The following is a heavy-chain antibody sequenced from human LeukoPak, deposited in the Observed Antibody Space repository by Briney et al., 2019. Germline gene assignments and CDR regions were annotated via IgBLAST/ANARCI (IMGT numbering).Heavy chain of an antibody. CDR2: ISYTGST. D-gene: IGHD3-10*01. CDR1: GSSISPYF. J-gene: IGHJ5*02. CDR3: ARDDYREVTNFDP. Sequence: SETLCLTCTASGSSISPYFWNWMRQTPGKGLEWIGYISYTGSTNYNPALKSRVTISVDTSKNQFSLQLTSVTAADTAVYYCARDDYREVTNFDPWGQGTLVTVSS. V-gene: IGHV4-59*01.